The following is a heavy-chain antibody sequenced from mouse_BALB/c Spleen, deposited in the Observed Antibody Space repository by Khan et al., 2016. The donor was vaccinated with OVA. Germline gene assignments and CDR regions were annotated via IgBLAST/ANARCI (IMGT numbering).Heavy chain of an antibody. CDR3: TRTYYRYDGMDY. J-gene: IGHJ4*01. CDR1: GYTFTNYG. Sequence: QFQLVQSGPELKKPGETVKISCKATGYTFTNYGMNWVKQAPGKGLKWMGWINTYTGEPTYADDFKGRFAFSLETSASTAYLQINNLKNEDTAKYYCTRTYYRYDGMDYWGQGTSVTVSS. V-gene: IGHV9-3-1*01. D-gene: IGHD2-14*01. CDR2: INTYTGEP.